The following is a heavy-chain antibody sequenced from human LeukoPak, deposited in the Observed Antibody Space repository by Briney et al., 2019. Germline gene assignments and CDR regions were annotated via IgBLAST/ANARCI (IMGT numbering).Heavy chain of an antibody. J-gene: IGHJ3*02. Sequence: ASVKVSCKSSGYTFTAYYMHWVRQAPGQGLEWMGWINLNSGDTESAQKFQGRLTLTRDQSISTAYMELSRLMSDDTAVYYCARYWAEPAATDDAFDIWGQGTMVVVSS. CDR3: ARYWAEPAATDDAFDI. CDR2: INLNSGDT. D-gene: IGHD2-15*01. V-gene: IGHV1-2*02. CDR1: GYTFTAYY.